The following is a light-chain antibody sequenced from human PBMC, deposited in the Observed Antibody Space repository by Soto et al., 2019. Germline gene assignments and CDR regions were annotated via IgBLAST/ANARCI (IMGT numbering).Light chain of an antibody. CDR2: AAS. J-gene: IGKJ1*01. CDR1: QSIRSY. CDR3: QQSYSVPWT. Sequence: DIQMTQSPSSLSASVGDRVTITCRASQSIRSYLNWYQQKPGKAPKLLIYAASNLQSGVPSRFSGSGSGTDFTLTISSLQPEDFATYYCQQSYSVPWTFGQGTEVEIK. V-gene: IGKV1-39*01.